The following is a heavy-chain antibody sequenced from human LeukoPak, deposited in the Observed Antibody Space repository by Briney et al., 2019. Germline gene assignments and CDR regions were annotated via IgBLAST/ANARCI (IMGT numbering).Heavy chain of an antibody. V-gene: IGHV4-4*07. CDR1: GVSISSYY. CDR3: ARDYYDTSGEGMDV. J-gene: IGHJ6*02. D-gene: IGHD3-22*01. Sequence: SETLSLTCTVSGVSISSYYWSWIRQPAGKGLEWIGRIYTSGSTNYNPSLKSRVTMSVDTSKNQFSLKLSSVTAADTAVYYCARDYYDTSGEGMDVWGQGTTVTVSS. CDR2: IYTSGST.